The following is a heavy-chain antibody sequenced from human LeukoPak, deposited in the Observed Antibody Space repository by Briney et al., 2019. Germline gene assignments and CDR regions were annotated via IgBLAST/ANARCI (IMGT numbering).Heavy chain of an antibody. V-gene: IGHV3-30*02. CDR3: ARVLHKRNYDSGVYYGY. D-gene: IGHD3-22*01. J-gene: IGHJ4*02. Sequence: GGSLRLSCGASGFTFSSYGMHWVRQAPGKGLEWVAFIRYDGRNKYYAESVKGRFTISRDNSKNTLYLQMNSLRAEDTAVYYCARVLHKRNYDSGVYYGYWGQGTLVTVSS. CDR1: GFTFSSYG. CDR2: IRYDGRNK.